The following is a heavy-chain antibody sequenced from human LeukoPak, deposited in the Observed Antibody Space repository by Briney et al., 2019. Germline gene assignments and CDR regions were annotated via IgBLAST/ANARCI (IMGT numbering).Heavy chain of an antibody. Sequence: GGSLRLSCVVSGFTFNRCWMSWIRQAPGKGLEWVANINQDGTDKYYVDSVKGRFTFSRDNAQNSLYLQMSSLRVEDTAVYYCVTYSTGLYKGLEFWGQGTQVTVSS. D-gene: IGHD2-8*02. CDR2: INQDGTDK. CDR3: VTYSTGLYKGLEF. CDR1: GFTFNRCW. J-gene: IGHJ4*02. V-gene: IGHV3-7*03.